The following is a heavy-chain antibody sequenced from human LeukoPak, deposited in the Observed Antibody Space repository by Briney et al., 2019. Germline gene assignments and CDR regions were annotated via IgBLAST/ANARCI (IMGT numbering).Heavy chain of an antibody. Sequence: ASVTVSCKASGYTFTSYGISWVRQAPGQGLEWMGWISAYNGNTNYAQKLQGRVTMTTDTSTSTAYMELRSLRSDGTAVYYCARDLWIYYGSGSYYKPNDYWGQGTLVTVSS. D-gene: IGHD3-10*01. J-gene: IGHJ4*02. CDR1: GYTFTSYG. V-gene: IGHV1-18*01. CDR3: ARDLWIYYGSGSYYKPNDY. CDR2: ISAYNGNT.